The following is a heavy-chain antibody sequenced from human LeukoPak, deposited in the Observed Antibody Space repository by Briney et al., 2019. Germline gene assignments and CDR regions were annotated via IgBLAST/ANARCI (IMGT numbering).Heavy chain of an antibody. J-gene: IGHJ3*02. D-gene: IGHD3-16*02. CDR3: ARDRFYDYVWGSYLGKAFDI. Sequence: PGGSLRLSCAASGFTFDDYAMHWVRQAPGKGLEWVSGISWNSGSIGYADSVKGRFTISRDNAKNSLYLQMNSLGAEDTAVYYCARDRFYDYVWGSYLGKAFDIWGQGTMVTVSS. V-gene: IGHV3-9*01. CDR2: ISWNSGSI. CDR1: GFTFDDYA.